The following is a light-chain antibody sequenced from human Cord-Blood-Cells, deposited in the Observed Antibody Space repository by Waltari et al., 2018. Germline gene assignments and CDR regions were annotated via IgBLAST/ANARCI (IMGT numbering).Light chain of an antibody. CDR1: QSISSY. CDR2: AAS. J-gene: IGKJ2*01. V-gene: IGKV1-39*01. Sequence: DIQMTQSPSSLSASVGDRVTITCRASQSISSYLNWYQQKPGKAPKLLSYAASRLQSWVPSRFSGSGSGTDFTLTISSLQPEDFATYYCQQSYSTPPTFGQGTKLEIK. CDR3: QQSYSTPPT.